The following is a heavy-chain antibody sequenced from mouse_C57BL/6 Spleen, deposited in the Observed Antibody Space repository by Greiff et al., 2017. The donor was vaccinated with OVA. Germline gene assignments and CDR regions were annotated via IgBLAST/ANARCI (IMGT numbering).Heavy chain of an antibody. V-gene: IGHV5-17*01. CDR3: ARVSVWYGYFDV. J-gene: IGHJ1*03. CDR2: ISSGSSTT. CDR1: GFTFSDYG. D-gene: IGHD6-2*01. Sequence: DVKLVESGGGLVKPGGSLKLSCAASGFTFSDYGMHWVRQAPEKGLEWVAYISSGSSTTYYADKVKGRFTITRDNAKNTLFLQMTSLRYEATSMCYCARVSVWYGYFDVWGTGATVTVSS.